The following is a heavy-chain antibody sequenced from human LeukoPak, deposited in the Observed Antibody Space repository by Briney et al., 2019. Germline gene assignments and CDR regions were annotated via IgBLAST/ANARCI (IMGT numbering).Heavy chain of an antibody. CDR1: GYSFSTDW. CDR2: NRPADSYI. Sequence: GESLKISCSGSGYSFSTDWIGWVRQMPGKGLEWMVINRPADSYIEYSPSFQGHVTISVDKSVNTAYLQWSSLKASDSAFYYCAAGGGYWGQGTLVTVSS. J-gene: IGHJ4*02. CDR3: AAGGGY. V-gene: IGHV5-51*01. D-gene: IGHD3-16*01.